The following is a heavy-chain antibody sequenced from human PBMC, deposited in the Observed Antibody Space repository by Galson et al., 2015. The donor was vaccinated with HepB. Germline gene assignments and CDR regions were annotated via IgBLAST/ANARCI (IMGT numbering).Heavy chain of an antibody. J-gene: IGHJ5*01. CDR1: GFTFSSYG. V-gene: IGHV3-30*18. D-gene: IGHD3-10*01. CDR2: ISYDGSNK. Sequence: SLRLSCAASGFTFSSYGMHWVRQAPGKGLEWVAVISYDGSNKYYADSVKGRFTISRDNSKNTLYLQMNSLRAEDTAVYYCAKGHYYYGSGRGDWFDSWGQGTLVTVSS. CDR3: AKGHYYYGSGRGDWFDS.